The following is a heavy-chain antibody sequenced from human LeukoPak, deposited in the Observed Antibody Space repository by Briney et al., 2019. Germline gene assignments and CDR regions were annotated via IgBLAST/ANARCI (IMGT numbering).Heavy chain of an antibody. CDR2: ISDSGGST. CDR3: AKGRYNDYEGGWFDP. D-gene: IGHD5-12*01. J-gene: IGHJ5*02. V-gene: IGHV3-23*01. Sequence: GGSLRLSCAASRFTFSTYAMSRGRQAPGKGLEWVSAISDSGGSTYYADSVRGRFTVSRDNSKNTLYLQMNSLRAEDTAVYYCAKGRYNDYEGGWFDPWGQGTLVTVSS. CDR1: RFTFSTYA.